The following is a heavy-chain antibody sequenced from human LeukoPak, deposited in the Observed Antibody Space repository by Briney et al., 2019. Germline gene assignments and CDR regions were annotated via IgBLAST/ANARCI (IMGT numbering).Heavy chain of an antibody. Sequence: GSLRLSCAASGFSFSSYVMHWVRQAPGKGLEYVSAITNNGDTTNYADSVKGRFTISRDNSKNMLYLQMGSLRTEDMAVYYCARGCGGDCRGIDYWGQGTLVTVSS. CDR1: GFSFSSYV. J-gene: IGHJ4*02. V-gene: IGHV3-64*02. CDR2: ITNNGDTT. D-gene: IGHD2-21*02. CDR3: ARGCGGDCRGIDY.